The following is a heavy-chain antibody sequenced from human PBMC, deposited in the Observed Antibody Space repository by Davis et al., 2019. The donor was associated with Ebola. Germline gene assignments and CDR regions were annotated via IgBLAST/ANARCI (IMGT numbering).Heavy chain of an antibody. Sequence: LVKVSRKASGGTSSSYTISWVRQAPGQGLEWMGRVIPILCVVNYAHKFHGRVTITADYMELSSLRSEDTAVYFWATELLITERVVSAFDIWGQGTMVTVSS. CDR1: GGTSSSYT. V-gene: IGHV1-69*02. D-gene: IGHD3-9*01. CDR3: ATELLITERVVSAFDI. J-gene: IGHJ3*02. CDR2: VIPILCVV.